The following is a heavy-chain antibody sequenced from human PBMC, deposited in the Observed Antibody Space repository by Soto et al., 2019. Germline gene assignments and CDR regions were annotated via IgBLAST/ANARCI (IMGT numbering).Heavy chain of an antibody. CDR3: AREEYSSGWYYFDY. CDR2: IIPIFGTA. V-gene: IGHV1-69*06. D-gene: IGHD6-19*01. CDR1: GGTFSSYA. Sequence: ASVKVSCKASGGTFSSYAISWVRQAPGQGLEWMEGIIPIFGTANYAQKFQGRVTITADKSTSTAYMELSSLRSEDTAVYYCAREEYSSGWYYFDYWGQGTLVTVSS. J-gene: IGHJ4*02.